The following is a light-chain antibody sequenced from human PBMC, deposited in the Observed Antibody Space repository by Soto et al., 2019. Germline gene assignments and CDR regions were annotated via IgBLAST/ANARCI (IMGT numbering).Light chain of an antibody. CDR2: AAS. J-gene: IGKJ1*01. CDR3: QKYNSAPRV. V-gene: IGKV1-27*01. Sequence: DIQMTQSPSSLSASVGDSVTITCRASQGIGNYLAWYQQKPGKVPKTLIYAASTLQSGVPSRFSGSGFGTDFTLTITSLQPEDVATYYCQKYNSAPRVFGQGTKVEIK. CDR1: QGIGNY.